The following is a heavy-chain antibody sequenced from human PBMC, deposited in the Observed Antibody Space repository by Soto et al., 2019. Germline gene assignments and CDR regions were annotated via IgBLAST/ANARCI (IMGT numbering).Heavy chain of an antibody. CDR3: AVINSGYWYFDL. CDR2: ISSSSYT. CDR1: GFTFSDYY. J-gene: IGHJ2*01. D-gene: IGHD1-26*01. V-gene: IGHV3-11*06. Sequence: GGSLRLSCATSGFTFSDYYMSWIRQAPGKGLEWVSYISSSSYTNYADSVKGRFTISRDNAKNSLFLQMNSLSAEDTAVYYCAVINSGYWYFDLWGRGTLVTV.